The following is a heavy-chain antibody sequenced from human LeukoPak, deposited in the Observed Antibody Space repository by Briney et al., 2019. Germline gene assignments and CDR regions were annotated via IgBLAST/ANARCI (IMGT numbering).Heavy chain of an antibody. D-gene: IGHD3-10*01. Sequence: PGGSLRLSCAASGFTFSNAWMSWVRQAPGKGQEWVGRIKSKTDGGTTDYAAPVKGRFTISRDDSKNTLYLQMNSLKTEDTAVYYCTTESPLDGSGSYYYYYYGMDVWGQGTTVTVSS. CDR1: GFTFSNAW. V-gene: IGHV3-15*01. CDR2: IKSKTDGGTT. J-gene: IGHJ6*02. CDR3: TTESPLDGSGSYYYYYYGMDV.